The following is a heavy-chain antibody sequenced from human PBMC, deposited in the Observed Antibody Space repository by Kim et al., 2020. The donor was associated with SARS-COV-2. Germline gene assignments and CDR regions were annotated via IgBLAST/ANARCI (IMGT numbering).Heavy chain of an antibody. CDR1: GGSISSGGYY. Sequence: SETLSLTCTVSGGSISSGGYYWSWIRQHPGKGLEWIGYIYYSGSTYYNPSLKSRVTISVDTSKNQFSLKLSSVTAADTAVYYCASGYGSELYYFDYWGQGTLVTVSS. CDR2: IYYSGST. J-gene: IGHJ4*02. V-gene: IGHV4-31*03. D-gene: IGHD3-10*01. CDR3: ASGYGSELYYFDY.